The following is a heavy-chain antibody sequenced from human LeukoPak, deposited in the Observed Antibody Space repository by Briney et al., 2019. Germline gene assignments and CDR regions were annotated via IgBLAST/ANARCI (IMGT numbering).Heavy chain of an antibody. D-gene: IGHD2-15*01. CDR3: ARDDIVVVVAATDYYYGMDV. CDR2: ISSSSSYI. V-gene: IGHV3-21*01. Sequence: GGSLRLSCAASGFTFSSYSMNWVRQAPGKGQEWVSSISSSSSYIYYADSVKGRFTISRDNAKNSLYLQMNSLRAEDTAVYYCARDDIVVVVAATDYYYGMDVWGQGTTVTVSS. CDR1: GFTFSSYS. J-gene: IGHJ6*02.